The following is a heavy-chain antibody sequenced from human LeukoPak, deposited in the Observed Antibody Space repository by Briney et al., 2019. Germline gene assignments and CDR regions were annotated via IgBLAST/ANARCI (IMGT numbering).Heavy chain of an antibody. CDR3: AKVPAYYYDSSGYNWYFDL. Sequence: GGSLRLSCAASGFTFSSYGMHWVRQAPGKGLEWVAVIWYDGSNKYYADSVKGRFTISRDNSKYTLYLQMNSLRAEDTAVYYCAKVPAYYYDSSGYNWYFDLWGRGTLVTVSS. V-gene: IGHV3-33*06. J-gene: IGHJ2*01. CDR1: GFTFSSYG. D-gene: IGHD3-22*01. CDR2: IWYDGSNK.